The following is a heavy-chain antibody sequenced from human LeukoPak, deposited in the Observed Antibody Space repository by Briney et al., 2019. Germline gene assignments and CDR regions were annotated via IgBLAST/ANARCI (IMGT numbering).Heavy chain of an antibody. CDR3: ARGMSVASSWFGP. Sequence: GGSLRLSCAASGFTFSSYWMHWVRQTREKGLVWVSRINSDGSSRRYADSVKGRFTTSRDNAKNTLYLQMNSLRAEDTAVYYCARGMSVASSWFGPWGRGTLVTVSS. V-gene: IGHV3-74*01. D-gene: IGHD6-19*01. CDR1: GFTFSSYW. J-gene: IGHJ5*02. CDR2: INSDGSSR.